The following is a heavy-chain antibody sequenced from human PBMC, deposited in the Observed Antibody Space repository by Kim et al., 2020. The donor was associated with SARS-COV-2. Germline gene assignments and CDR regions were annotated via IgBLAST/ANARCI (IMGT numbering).Heavy chain of an antibody. CDR1: GYTFTSYY. Sequence: ASVKVSCKASGYTFTSYYMHWVRQAPGQGLEWMGIINPSGGSTSYAQKFQGRVTMTRDTSTSTVYMELSSLRSEDTAVYDCAREYERSPMPVAEDYWGQGTLVTVSS. D-gene: IGHD1-1*01. V-gene: IGHV1-46*01. CDR3: AREYERSPMPVAEDY. CDR2: INPSGGST. J-gene: IGHJ4*02.